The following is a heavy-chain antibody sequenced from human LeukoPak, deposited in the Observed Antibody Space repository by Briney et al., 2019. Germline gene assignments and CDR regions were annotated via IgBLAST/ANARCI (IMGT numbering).Heavy chain of an antibody. Sequence: GGSLRLSCAASGFTFSSYSMNWVRQAPGKGLEWVSSISSSSSYIYYADSVKGRFTISRDNAKNSLYLQMNSLRADDTGIYYCARDPNVLGITPYYFDFWGQGTLVTVSS. CDR3: ARDPNVLGITPYYFDF. J-gene: IGHJ4*02. CDR2: ISSSSSYI. CDR1: GFTFSSYS. V-gene: IGHV3-21*01. D-gene: IGHD3-10*02.